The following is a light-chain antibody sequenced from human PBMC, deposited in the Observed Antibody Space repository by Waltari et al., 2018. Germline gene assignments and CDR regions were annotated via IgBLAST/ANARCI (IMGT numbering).Light chain of an antibody. CDR3: QHRSSWPLT. CDR2: DAF. V-gene: IGKV3-11*01. Sequence: EIVLTQSPATLSLSPGERAALSSRASQSVSSYLAWYQLKPGQAPRLLIYDAFNRATGIPARFSGSGSGTDFTLTITSLEPEDSAVYYCQHRSSWPLTFGGGTKVEI. J-gene: IGKJ4*02. CDR1: QSVSSY.